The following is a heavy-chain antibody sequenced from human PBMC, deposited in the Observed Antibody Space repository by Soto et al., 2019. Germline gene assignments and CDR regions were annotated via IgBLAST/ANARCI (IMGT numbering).Heavy chain of an antibody. CDR3: ARHLTYCSAGSCYSDFPYYGMDV. Sequence: SETLSLTCTVSGASIDRSNYYWGWMRQPPGKGLEWIGTVHPSGNTYYNPSFKSRVTISKDSSMNHLSLKLSSVTAADTAVYYCARHLTYCSAGSCYSDFPYYGMDVWGQGTTVTVSS. J-gene: IGHJ6*02. CDR2: VHPSGNT. CDR1: GASIDRSNYY. V-gene: IGHV4-39*01. D-gene: IGHD2-15*01.